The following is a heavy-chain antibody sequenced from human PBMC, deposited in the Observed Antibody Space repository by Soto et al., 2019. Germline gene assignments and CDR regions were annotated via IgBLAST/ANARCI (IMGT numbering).Heavy chain of an antibody. D-gene: IGHD2-15*01. CDR3: ARRRAPYCSGGSGSRNWFDP. CDR1: GGSISSSSYY. Sequence: QLQLQESGPGLVKPSETLSLTCTVSGGSISSSSYYWGWIRQPPGKGLEWIGSIYYSGSTYYNPSLKSPLTISVDTSKNQFSLKLTSLTAADTAVYYCARRRAPYCSGGSGSRNWFDPWGQGTLVTVSS. J-gene: IGHJ5*02. CDR2: IYYSGST. V-gene: IGHV4-39*01.